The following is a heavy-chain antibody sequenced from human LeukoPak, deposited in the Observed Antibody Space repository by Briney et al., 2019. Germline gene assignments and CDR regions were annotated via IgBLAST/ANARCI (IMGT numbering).Heavy chain of an antibody. CDR1: GYTFTNYG. D-gene: IGHD2-15*01. CDR3: ARDVGTTVADSFDP. Sequence: GASVKVSCKASGYTFTNYGISWVRQAPGQGLEWMGWIHIYRGNTNYAQKFQGRVTMTTDTSTSTVYMEVRGLRSDDTAMYYCARDVGTTVADSFDPWGQGTLVTVSS. J-gene: IGHJ5*02. V-gene: IGHV1-18*01. CDR2: IHIYRGNT.